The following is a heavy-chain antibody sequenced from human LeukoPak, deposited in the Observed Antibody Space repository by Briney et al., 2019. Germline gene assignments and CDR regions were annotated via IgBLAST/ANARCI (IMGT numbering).Heavy chain of an antibody. CDR2: IGYNSTDK. V-gene: IGHV3-21*01. D-gene: IGHD1-14*01. CDR1: GFSFSTST. Sequence: PGGSLRLSCAASGFSFSTSTMNWVRQAPGKGLEWVSSIGYNSTDKYYVASVKGRFTISRDNAENSLYLQMNSLRAEDSAVYYCVRGDNRDYWGQGTLVTVSS. CDR3: VRGDNRDY. J-gene: IGHJ4*02.